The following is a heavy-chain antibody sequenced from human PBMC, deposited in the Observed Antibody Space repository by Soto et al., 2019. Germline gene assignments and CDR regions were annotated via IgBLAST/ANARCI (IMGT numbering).Heavy chain of an antibody. Sequence: QVQLQQWGAGLLKPSETLSLTCAVYGGSGGSFSGYYWSWIRQPPGKGLEWIGEINHSGSTNYNPPLKIRAPIPEDTSKTQFPLKMSFGTAANTAVYYCARHNYDSSGYSPYYYGMDVWGQGTTVTFSS. D-gene: IGHD3-22*01. V-gene: IGHV4-34*01. CDR3: ARHNYDSSGYSPYYYGMDV. J-gene: IGHJ6*02. CDR1: GGSGGSFSGYY. CDR2: INHSGST.